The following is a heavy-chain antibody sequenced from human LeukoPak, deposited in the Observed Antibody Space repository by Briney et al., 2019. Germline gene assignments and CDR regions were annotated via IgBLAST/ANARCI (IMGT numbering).Heavy chain of an antibody. CDR2: INHSGST. Sequence: SETLSLTCTVSGGSISSSSYYWSWIRQPPGKGLEWIGEINHSGSTNYNPSLKSRVTISVDTSKNQFSLKLSSVTAADTAVYYCARVRYCSSTSCYRFYYYYYYMDVWGKGTTVTVSS. V-gene: IGHV4-39*07. CDR3: ARVRYCSSTSCYRFYYYYYYMDV. D-gene: IGHD2-2*02. CDR1: GGSISSSSYY. J-gene: IGHJ6*03.